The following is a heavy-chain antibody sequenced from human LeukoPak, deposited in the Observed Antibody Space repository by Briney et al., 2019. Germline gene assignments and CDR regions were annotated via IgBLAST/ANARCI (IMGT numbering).Heavy chain of an antibody. CDR3: ARDHGGMNYYYYYMDV. D-gene: IGHD4-23*01. CDR1: GASISSGSYY. V-gene: IGHV4-61*10. J-gene: IGHJ6*03. Sequence: SQTLSLTCTVSGASISSGSYYWSWIRQPAGKGLEWIGYIYYSGSTNYNPSLKSRVTISVDTSKNQFSLKLSSVTAADTAVYYCARDHGGMNYYYYYMDVWGKGTTVTVSS. CDR2: IYYSGST.